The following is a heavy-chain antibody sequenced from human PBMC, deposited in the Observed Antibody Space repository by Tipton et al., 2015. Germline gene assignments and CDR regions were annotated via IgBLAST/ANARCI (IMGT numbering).Heavy chain of an antibody. CDR2: IYYSGST. D-gene: IGHD4-23*01. J-gene: IGHJ4*02. CDR1: GGSVSSGSYY. V-gene: IGHV4-61*01. CDR3: ARARGRHGGLFDS. Sequence: LRLSCTVSGGSVSSGSYYWSWIRQPPGKELEWIGYIYYSGSTNYNPSLKSRVTISVDTSKTQFSLKMNSMTASDTAVYYCARARGRHGGLFDSWGQGILVTVSS.